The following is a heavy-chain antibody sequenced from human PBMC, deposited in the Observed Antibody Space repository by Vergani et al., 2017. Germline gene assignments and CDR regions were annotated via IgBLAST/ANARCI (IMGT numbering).Heavy chain of an antibody. V-gene: IGHV3-21*01. Sequence: EVQLVESGGGLAKPGGSLRLSCAASGFTFSSYSMNWVRQAPGKGLEWVSSISSSSSYIYYADSVKGRFTISRDNAKNSLYLQMNSLRAEDTAVYYCARDQIAQYSGFDYWGQGTLVTVSS. CDR2: ISSSSSYI. J-gene: IGHJ4*02. CDR1: GFTFSSYS. CDR3: ARDQIAQYSGFDY. D-gene: IGHD2-15*01.